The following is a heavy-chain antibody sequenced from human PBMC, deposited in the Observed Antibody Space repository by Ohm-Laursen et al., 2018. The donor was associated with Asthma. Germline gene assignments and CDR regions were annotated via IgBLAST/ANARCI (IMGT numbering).Heavy chain of an antibody. D-gene: IGHD3-10*01. CDR3: AVSIYAYGEGAY. CDR2: ISTASTFI. V-gene: IGHV3-21*04. J-gene: IGHJ4*02. Sequence: SLRLSCAASGYTFSRYSIHWVRQVPGKGLEWVASISTASTFIYYADSVWGRFTTSRDNAHNSLYLQMNSLRAEDTAFYYCAVSIYAYGEGAYWGQGTLVTVSS. CDR1: GYTFSRYS.